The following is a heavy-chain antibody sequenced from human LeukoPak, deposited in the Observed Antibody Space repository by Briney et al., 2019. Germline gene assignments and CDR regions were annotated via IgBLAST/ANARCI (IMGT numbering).Heavy chain of an antibody. J-gene: IGHJ4*02. D-gene: IGHD2-2*01. CDR1: GFTFSSYA. Sequence: PGGSLRLSCAASGFTFSSYAMSWVRQAPGKGLEWVSGISGSGGSTYYADSVKGRFTISRDNSKNTLYLQMNSLRAEDTAVYYCAKDIVVVPAAPVGYWGQGTLVTVSS. CDR3: AKDIVVVPAAPVGY. CDR2: ISGSGGST. V-gene: IGHV3-23*01.